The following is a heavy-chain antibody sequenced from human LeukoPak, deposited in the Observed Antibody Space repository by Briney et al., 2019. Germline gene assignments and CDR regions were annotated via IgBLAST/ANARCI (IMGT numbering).Heavy chain of an antibody. CDR1: GYTFTNYY. D-gene: IGHD6-19*01. V-gene: IGHV1-46*01. Sequence: ASVKVSCKASGYTFTNYYIHWVRQAPGQGLEWMGVINPSDDSTTYAQKFQGRATLTRDTSTSSVYMEVSSLRSEDTAVYYCARIRAVAGGRGFDYWGQGTLVTVSS. CDR3: ARIRAVAGGRGFDY. J-gene: IGHJ4*02. CDR2: INPSDDST.